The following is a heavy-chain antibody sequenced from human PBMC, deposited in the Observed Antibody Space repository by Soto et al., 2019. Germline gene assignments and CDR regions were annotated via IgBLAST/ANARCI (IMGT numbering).Heavy chain of an antibody. D-gene: IGHD6-19*01. CDR2: ISHSGST. V-gene: IGHV4-31*03. Sequence: SETLSLTCTVSGGSISSAAYYWSWIRQHPGKGLEWIGYISHSGSTYYNPSLKSRVIISVDTSKNQFSLKLTSVTAADTALYYCARHHMAATDMYFDYWGQGTLVTVSS. J-gene: IGHJ4*02. CDR1: GGSISSAAYY. CDR3: ARHHMAATDMYFDY.